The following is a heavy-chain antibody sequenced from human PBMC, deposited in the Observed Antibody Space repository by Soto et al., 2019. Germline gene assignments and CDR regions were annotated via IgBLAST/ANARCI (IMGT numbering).Heavy chain of an antibody. CDR1: GYTCRVNY. Sequence: GASVKVSCKASGYTCRVNYMHCVLQSPLQGLEGMALINPTSGGTNYAQKFQGRVTMTWDTSISTAYMELSRLRFDDTAIYYCARGYCSSSGCSHYFDYWGQGTLVTVSS. D-gene: IGHD2-2*01. J-gene: IGHJ4*02. CDR2: INPTSGGT. V-gene: IGHV1-2*02. CDR3: ARGYCSSSGCSHYFDY.